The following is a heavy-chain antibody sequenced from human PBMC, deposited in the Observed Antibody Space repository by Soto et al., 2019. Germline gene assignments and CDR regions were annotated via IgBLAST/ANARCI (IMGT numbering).Heavy chain of an antibody. CDR3: TRAYGAETFDF. Sequence: ASVKVSCKASGYTFNNYDIHWVRQAPGHGLEWMGWMNPNSGNTGYAQNFRGRVTMTQNTAIGTAYMELSSLRSDDTATYYCTRAYGAETFDFWGQGTRVTSPQ. V-gene: IGHV1-8*02. CDR2: MNPNSGNT. J-gene: IGHJ5*01. D-gene: IGHD3-10*01. CDR1: GYTFNNYD.